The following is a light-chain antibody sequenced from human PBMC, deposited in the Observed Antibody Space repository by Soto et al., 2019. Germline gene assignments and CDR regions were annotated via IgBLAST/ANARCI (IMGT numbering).Light chain of an antibody. Sequence: DIQMTQSLAALSASVGDRVSITCRASQSISSWLAWYQQKPGKAPRLLIYDGSHLERGVPSRFSGSGSGTEFTLTISDLQPDDLATYYCQQYNNFWTFGPGTKVEI. CDR3: QQYNNFWT. CDR2: DGS. CDR1: QSISSW. V-gene: IGKV1-5*01. J-gene: IGKJ1*01.